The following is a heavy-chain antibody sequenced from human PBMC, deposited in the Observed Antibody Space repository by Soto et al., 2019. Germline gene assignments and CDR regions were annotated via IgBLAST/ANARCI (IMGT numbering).Heavy chain of an antibody. V-gene: IGHV3-30*04. J-gene: IGHJ4*02. D-gene: IGHD3-10*01. Sequence: GSLRLSCAASGFTFSNYTMHWVRQAPGKGLEWVALISYDEIDKYFADAVKGRFTISRDNSKNTLYLQMDSLRAEDTAVYYCAGRSGSSDYWGRGTLVTVSS. CDR1: GFTFSNYT. CDR3: AGRSGSSDY. CDR2: ISYDEIDK.